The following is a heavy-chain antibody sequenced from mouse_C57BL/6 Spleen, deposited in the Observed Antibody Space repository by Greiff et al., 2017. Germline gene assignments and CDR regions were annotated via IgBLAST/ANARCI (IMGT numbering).Heavy chain of an antibody. J-gene: IGHJ4*01. CDR2: IYPSDSET. D-gene: IGHD1-1*01. V-gene: IGHV1-61*01. CDR1: GYTFTSYW. CDR3: AREGYYGSSYGAMDY. Sequence: QVQLQQPGAELVRPGSSVKLSCKASGYTFTSYWRDWVKQRPGQGLEWIGNIYPSDSETHYNQKFKDKATLTVDKSSSTAYMQLSSLTSEDSAVYYCAREGYYGSSYGAMDYWGQGTSVTVSS.